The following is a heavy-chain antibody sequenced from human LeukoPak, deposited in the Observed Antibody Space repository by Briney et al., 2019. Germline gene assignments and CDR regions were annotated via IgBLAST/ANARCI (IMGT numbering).Heavy chain of an antibody. CDR1: GFTFSSYW. J-gene: IGHJ5*02. CDR2: IYYSGST. D-gene: IGHD3-10*01. Sequence: GSLRLSCAASGFTFSSYWMSWVRQAPRKGLEWIWHIYYSGSTYYNPSLKSRVTISVDMSKNQFSLKLSSVTAADTAVYFCARRGPESYYNNWFDPWGQGTLVTVSS. CDR3: ARRGPESYYNNWFDP. V-gene: IGHV4-59*08.